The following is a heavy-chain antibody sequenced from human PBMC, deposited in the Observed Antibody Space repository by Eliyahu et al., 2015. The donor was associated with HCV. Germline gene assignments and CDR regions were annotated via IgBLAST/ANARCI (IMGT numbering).Heavy chain of an antibody. CDR1: GFSLSNGRMG. CDR2: IFSNDEK. J-gene: IGHJ6*02. CDR3: ARPRISMARGVRDYYYGMDV. V-gene: IGHV2-26*01. Sequence: QVTLKESGPVLVKPTETLTLTCTVSGFSLSNGRMGVSWIRQPPGKALEWLAHIFSNDEKSXSTXLKSRLTISKDTSKSQVVLTMTNMDPVDTATYYCARPRISMARGVRDYYYGMDVWGQGTTVTVSS. D-gene: IGHD3-10*01.